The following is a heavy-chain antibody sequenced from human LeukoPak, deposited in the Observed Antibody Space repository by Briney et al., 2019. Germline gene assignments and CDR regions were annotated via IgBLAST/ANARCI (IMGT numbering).Heavy chain of an antibody. V-gene: IGHV1-2*02. J-gene: IGHJ6*03. CDR1: GYTFIDYY. CDR3: ARRGVTMVRGVSLASYHYYYYMDV. CDR2: INPKSGDT. D-gene: IGHD3-10*01. Sequence: ASVKVSCKASGYTFIDYYIHWVRQAPGQGLEWMGWINPKSGDTNYAQKFQDRVTMTRDTSTSTGYMELRSLRSEDTAVYYCARRGVTMVRGVSLASYHYYYYMDVWGKGTTVTVSS.